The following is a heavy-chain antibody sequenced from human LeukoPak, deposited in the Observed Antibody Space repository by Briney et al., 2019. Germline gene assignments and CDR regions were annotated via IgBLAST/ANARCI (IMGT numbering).Heavy chain of an antibody. CDR1: GFTFSGYA. J-gene: IGHJ5*02. CDR2: ISDSGFTT. CDR3: AKESEGSSNYDFWSGYYRHVENWFDP. V-gene: IGHV3-23*01. D-gene: IGHD3-3*01. Sequence: PGGSLRLSCAASGFTFSGYAMNWVRQAPGKGLEWVSGISDSGFTTHYADSVKGRFTISRDNSKNTLYLQMNSLRAEDTAVYYCAKESEGSSNYDFWSGYYRHVENWFDPWGQGTLVTVSS.